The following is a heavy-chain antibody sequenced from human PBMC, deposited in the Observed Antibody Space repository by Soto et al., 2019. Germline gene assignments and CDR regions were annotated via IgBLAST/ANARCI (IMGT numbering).Heavy chain of an antibody. J-gene: IGHJ4*02. CDR3: ARGGAYCSSTSCYGHFDY. CDR2: MWYDGSNK. V-gene: IGHV3-33*01. Sequence: QVQLVESGGGVVQPGRSLRLSCAASGFTFSSYGMHWVRQAPGKGLEWVAVMWYDGSNKYYADSVKGRFTISRDNSKNTLYLQMNSLRAEDTAVYYCARGGAYCSSTSCYGHFDYWGQGTLVTVSS. CDR1: GFTFSSYG. D-gene: IGHD2-2*01.